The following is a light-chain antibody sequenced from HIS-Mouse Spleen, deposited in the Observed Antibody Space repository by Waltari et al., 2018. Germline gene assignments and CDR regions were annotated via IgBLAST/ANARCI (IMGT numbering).Light chain of an antibody. V-gene: IGLV2-14*01. CDR1: SSDVGGSNY. J-gene: IGLJ3*02. CDR3: SSYTSSSKV. CDR2: EVS. Sequence: QSALTQPASVSGSPGQSITISCTGTSSDVGGSNYVSWYQQHPGKAPKLMIYEVSNRPSGVSNRFSGSKSGNTASLTISGLQAEDEADYYCSSYTSSSKVFGGGTKLTVL.